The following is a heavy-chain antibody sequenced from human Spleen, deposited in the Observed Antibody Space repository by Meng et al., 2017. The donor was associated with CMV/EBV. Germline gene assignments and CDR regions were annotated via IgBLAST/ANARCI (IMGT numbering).Heavy chain of an antibody. CDR3: ARAFIMVRGLVRGYYYGMDV. CDR2: ISSSGDNI. D-gene: IGHD3-10*01. J-gene: IGHJ6*02. CDR1: GFSLSDYS. V-gene: IGHV3-21*01. Sequence: GGSLRLSCAASGFSLSDYSMNWFRQAPGKGLEWVSSISSSGDNIYYADSMRGRFTISRDNAKNSLYLQMHRLRAENTAVYFCARAFIMVRGLVRGYYYGMDVWGQGTTVTVSS.